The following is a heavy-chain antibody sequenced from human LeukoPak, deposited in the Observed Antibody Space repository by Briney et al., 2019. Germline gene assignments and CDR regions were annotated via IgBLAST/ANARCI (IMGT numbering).Heavy chain of an antibody. J-gene: IGHJ4*02. V-gene: IGHV1-46*01. CDR1: GYTFTSYY. CDR2: INPSGGST. Sequence: ASVKVSCTASGYTFTSYYMHWVRQAPGQGLEWMGIINPSGGSTSYAQKFQGRVTMTRDTSTSTVYMELSSLRSEDTAVYYCARAPYCSSTSCPSDFDYWGQGTLVTVSS. D-gene: IGHD2-2*01. CDR3: ARAPYCSSTSCPSDFDY.